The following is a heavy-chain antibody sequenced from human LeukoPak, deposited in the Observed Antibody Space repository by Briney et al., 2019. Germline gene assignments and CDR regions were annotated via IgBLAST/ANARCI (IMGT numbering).Heavy chain of an antibody. CDR1: GFPFDDYG. Sequence: GALRLSCAASGFPFDDYGMSWVRQAPGKGLEWVSGINWNGGSTCYADSVKGRFTISRDNAKNSLYLQMNSLRAEDTALYYCARDSGYSSSWYDAFDIWGQGTMVTVSS. CDR3: ARDSGYSSSWYDAFDI. D-gene: IGHD6-13*01. J-gene: IGHJ3*02. V-gene: IGHV3-20*04. CDR2: INWNGGST.